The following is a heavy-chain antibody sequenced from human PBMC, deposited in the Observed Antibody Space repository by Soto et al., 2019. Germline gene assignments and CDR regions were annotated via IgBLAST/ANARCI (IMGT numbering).Heavy chain of an antibody. V-gene: IGHV3-23*01. J-gene: IGHJ2*01. CDR2: IGCGGART. CDR1: GFTFINHA. D-gene: IGHD3-16*01. CDR3: ARKVLGATTRPDYWDFDL. Sequence: EVQLLESGGGLVQPGGSLRLSCVGSGFTFINHAMNWVRQAPGKGLEWVSGIGCGGARTFDADSVKGRFTISRDNSKNTVNLQMNSLRADDTAVYYCARKVLGATTRPDYWDFDLWGRGTLVTVSS.